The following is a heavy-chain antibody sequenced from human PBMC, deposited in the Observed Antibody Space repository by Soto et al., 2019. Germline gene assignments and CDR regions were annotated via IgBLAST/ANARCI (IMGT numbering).Heavy chain of an antibody. Sequence: GAAVKPCCKASGYSFTSYGITWVRQAPGQGLEWMGWISAYNGNTNYAPKLQDRVTMTTDTSTNTAYMELRSLRSDDTALYYCASDVYSAMVRVDLFALCGQRSLVIGSS. CDR2: ISAYNGNT. CDR1: GYSFTSYG. V-gene: IGHV1-18*01. D-gene: IGHD5-18*01. J-gene: IGHJ1*01. CDR3: ASDVYSAMVRVDLFAL.